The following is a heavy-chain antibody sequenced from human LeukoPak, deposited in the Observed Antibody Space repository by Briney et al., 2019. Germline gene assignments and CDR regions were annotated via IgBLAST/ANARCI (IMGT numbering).Heavy chain of an antibody. V-gene: IGHV5-51*01. Sequence: GESLQISCRSSGYNFTNYWIGWVRQMPGKGLEWMGIIYPGDSDTRYSPSFQGQVTISADKSISTAYLQWSSLKASDTAMYYCARPPYSNSGGMDVWGQGTTVTVSS. CDR2: IYPGDSDT. D-gene: IGHD4-11*01. J-gene: IGHJ6*02. CDR1: GYNFTNYW. CDR3: ARPPYSNSGGMDV.